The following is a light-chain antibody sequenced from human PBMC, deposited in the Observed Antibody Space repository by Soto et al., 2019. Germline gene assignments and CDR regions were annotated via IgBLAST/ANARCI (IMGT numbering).Light chain of an antibody. Sequence: ESAALSWRASQSVNRNLAWYQQKPGQAPRLLIFGPSTRATGVPGRFSGSGSGTEFTLTISRLQPDDFATYYRQQYKSYSRTCGQATKGGEQ. CDR1: QSVNRN. CDR2: GPS. V-gene: IGKV3-15*01. J-gene: IGKJ1*01. CDR3: QQYKSYSRT.